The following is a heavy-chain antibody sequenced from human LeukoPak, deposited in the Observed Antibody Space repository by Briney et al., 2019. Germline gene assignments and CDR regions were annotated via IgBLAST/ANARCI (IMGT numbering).Heavy chain of an antibody. CDR2: INHSGST. D-gene: IGHD4-11*01. CDR1: GFTFSDYY. Sequence: GSLRLSCAASGFTFSDYYMSWIRQPPGKGLEWIGEINHSGSTNYIPSLKSRVTISVDTSKYQFSLKLSSVTAADTAVYYCARGVGVYSNYPTYYYYYYMDVWGKGTTVTVSS. CDR3: ARGVGVYSNYPTYYYYYYMDV. J-gene: IGHJ6*03. V-gene: IGHV4-34*01.